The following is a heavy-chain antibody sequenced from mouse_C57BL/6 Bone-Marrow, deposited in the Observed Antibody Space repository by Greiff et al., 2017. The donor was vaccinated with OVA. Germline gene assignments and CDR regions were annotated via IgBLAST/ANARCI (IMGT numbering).Heavy chain of an antibody. V-gene: IGHV1-81*01. Sequence: QVQLQQSGAELARPGASVKLSCKASGYTFTSYGISWVKQRTGQGLEWIGEIYPRSGNTYYNEKFKGKATLTADKSSSTAYMALRSLTSEDSAVYFFARDLPYWYFDVWGTGTTVTVSS. J-gene: IGHJ1*03. CDR3: ARDLPYWYFDV. CDR1: GYTFTSYG. CDR2: IYPRSGNT. D-gene: IGHD5-1*01.